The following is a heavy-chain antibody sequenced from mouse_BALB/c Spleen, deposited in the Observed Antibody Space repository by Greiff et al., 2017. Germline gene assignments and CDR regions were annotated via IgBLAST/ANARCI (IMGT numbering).Heavy chain of an antibody. CDR2: ISSGGSYT. D-gene: IGHD4-1*01. V-gene: IGHV5-9-4*01. Sequence: EVQRVESGGGLVKPGGSLKLSCAASGFTFSSYAMSWVRQSPEKRLEWVAEISSGGSYTYYPDTVTGRFTISRDNAKNTLYLEMSSLRSEDTAMYYCARDPGGTGMDYWGQGTTLTVSS. CDR3: ARDPGGTGMDY. CDR1: GFTFSSYA. J-gene: IGHJ2*01.